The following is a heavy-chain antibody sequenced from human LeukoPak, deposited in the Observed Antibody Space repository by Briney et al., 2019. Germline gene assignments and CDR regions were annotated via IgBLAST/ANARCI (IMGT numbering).Heavy chain of an antibody. CDR3: ARDLGYDFWSGSDY. CDR1: GFTVSSNY. CDR2: IYSGGST. J-gene: IGHJ4*02. V-gene: IGHV3-66*01. Sequence: GGSLRLSCAASGFTVSSNYMSWVRQAPGKGLEWVSVIYSGGSTYYADSVKGRFTISRDNSKNTLYLQMNGLRAEDTAVYYCARDLGYDFWSGSDYWGQGTLVTVSS. D-gene: IGHD3-3*01.